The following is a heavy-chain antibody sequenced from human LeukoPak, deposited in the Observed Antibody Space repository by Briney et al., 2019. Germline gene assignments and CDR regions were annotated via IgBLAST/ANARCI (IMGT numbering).Heavy chain of an antibody. CDR1: GFTFSNYG. J-gene: IGHJ4*02. V-gene: IGHV3-30*02. D-gene: IGHD2-21*01. CDR2: IRYDRNYNT. Sequence: PGGSLRLSCAASGFTFSNYGMHWVRQAPGQGLEWVAFIRYDRNYNTHYADSVKGRFTLSRDNSKNTLYLQMNSLRTEDTAVYYCTKDHRWALPDWGQGTLVTVSS. CDR3: TKDHRWALPD.